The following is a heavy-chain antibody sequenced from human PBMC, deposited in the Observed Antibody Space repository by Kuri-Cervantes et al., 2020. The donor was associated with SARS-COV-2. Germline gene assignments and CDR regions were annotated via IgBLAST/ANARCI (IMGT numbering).Heavy chain of an antibody. Sequence: GGSLRLSCAASGFTFSSYAMSWVRQAPGKGLEWVSAISGGSTYYADSVKGRFTISRDNSKNTLYLQMNSLRAEDTAVYYCAKTPLPTVTTGVFDYWGQGTLVTVSS. D-gene: IGHD4-17*01. J-gene: IGHJ4*02. CDR2: ISGGST. CDR1: GFTFSSYA. CDR3: AKTPLPTVTTGVFDY. V-gene: IGHV3-23*01.